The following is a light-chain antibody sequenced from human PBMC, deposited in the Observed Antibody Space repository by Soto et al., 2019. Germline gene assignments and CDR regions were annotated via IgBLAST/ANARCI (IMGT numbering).Light chain of an antibody. CDR2: DTS. Sequence: EFVLTQSPGTLSLSPGERATLSCRASQSVSNSYVAWYQQKSGQAPRLLIYDTSSRVTGVPARFSGSGSETDFTLTISSLQPEDFAVYYCQQRGNWHPPISFGQGTRLEIK. CDR3: QQRGNWHPPIS. CDR1: QSVSNSY. J-gene: IGKJ5*01. V-gene: IGKV3D-20*02.